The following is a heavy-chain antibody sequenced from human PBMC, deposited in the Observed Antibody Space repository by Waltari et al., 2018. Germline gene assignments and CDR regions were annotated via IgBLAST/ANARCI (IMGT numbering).Heavy chain of an antibody. D-gene: IGHD3-3*01. CDR1: GGSISSHY. Sequence: QVQLQESGPGLVKPSETLSLTCTVSGGSISSHYWSWIRQPPGKGLEWIGYIYYSGSTNYNPSLKSRVTISVDTSKNQFSLKLSSVTAADTAVYYCARESAYYDFWSGPFDYWGQGTLVTVSS. CDR2: IYYSGST. V-gene: IGHV4-59*11. CDR3: ARESAYYDFWSGPFDY. J-gene: IGHJ4*02.